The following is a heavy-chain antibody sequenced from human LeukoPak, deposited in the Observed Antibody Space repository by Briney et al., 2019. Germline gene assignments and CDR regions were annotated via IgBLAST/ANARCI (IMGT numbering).Heavy chain of an antibody. CDR3: ARHRCSGGSCYPMNWFDP. CDR1: GGSFSGYY. J-gene: IGHJ5*02. CDR2: INHSGST. V-gene: IGHV4-34*01. D-gene: IGHD2-15*01. Sequence: SGTLSLTCAVYGGSFSGYYWSWIRQPPGQGLEWIGEINHSGSTNYNPSLKSRVTISVDTSKNQFSLKLSSVTAADTAVYYCARHRCSGGSCYPMNWFDPWGQGTLVTVSS.